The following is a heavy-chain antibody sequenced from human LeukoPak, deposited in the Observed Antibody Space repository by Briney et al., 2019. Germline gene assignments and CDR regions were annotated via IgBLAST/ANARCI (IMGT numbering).Heavy chain of an antibody. Sequence: GASVKVSCKASGGTFSSYTISWVRQAPGQGLEWMGRIIPILGIANYAQKFQGRVTITADKSTSTAYMELSSLRSDDTAVYYCARGDYSGSYYYFDYWGQGTLVTVSS. D-gene: IGHD1-26*01. J-gene: IGHJ4*02. CDR2: IIPILGIA. CDR1: GGTFSSYT. V-gene: IGHV1-69*02. CDR3: ARGDYSGSYYYFDY.